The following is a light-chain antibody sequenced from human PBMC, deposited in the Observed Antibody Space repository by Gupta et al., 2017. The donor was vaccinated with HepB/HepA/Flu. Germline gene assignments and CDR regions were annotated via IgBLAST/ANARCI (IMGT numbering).Light chain of an antibody. CDR3: QQSYHTRS. Sequence: DIQMTQSPSSLSASVGDRVTISCRTSQTISNYLNWYQQKPGKAPKVLIYAASNLQSGVPSRFSGSGSGTDFTLTINRLQPEDVGTYYLQQSYHTRSFGQGTKMEIK. V-gene: IGKV1-39*01. J-gene: IGKJ1*01. CDR1: QTISNY. CDR2: AAS.